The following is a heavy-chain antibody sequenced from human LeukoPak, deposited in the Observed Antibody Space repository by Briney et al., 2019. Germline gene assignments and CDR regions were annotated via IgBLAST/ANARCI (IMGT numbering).Heavy chain of an antibody. J-gene: IGHJ3*02. D-gene: IGHD6-13*01. V-gene: IGHV3-11*06. Sequence: GRFTISRDNAKNSLCLQMNSLRAEDTAVYYCARDRPGIAAAGLPGIWGQGTMVTVSS. CDR3: ARDRPGIAAAGLPGI.